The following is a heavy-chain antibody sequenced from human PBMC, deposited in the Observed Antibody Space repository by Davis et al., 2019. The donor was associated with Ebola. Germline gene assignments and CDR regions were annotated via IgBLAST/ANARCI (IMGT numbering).Heavy chain of an antibody. CDR1: GYTFTSYY. D-gene: IGHD3-10*01. J-gene: IGHJ3*02. Sequence: AASVKVSCKASGYTFTSYYMHWVRQAPGQGLEWMGGIIPIFGTANYAQKFQGRVTITADESTTTAYMELSRLRSDDTAVYYCATGGVRGGFDIWGRGTMVTVSS. CDR2: IIPIFGTA. V-gene: IGHV1-69*13. CDR3: ATGGVRGGFDI.